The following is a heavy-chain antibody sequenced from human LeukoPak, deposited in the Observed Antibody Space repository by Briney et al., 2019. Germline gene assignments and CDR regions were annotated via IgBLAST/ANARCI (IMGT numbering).Heavy chain of an antibody. D-gene: IGHD2-2*01. Sequence: ASVKVSCKASGYTFTGYYMHWVRQAPGQGLEWMGWINPNSGGTNYAQKFQGRVTMTRDTSISTAYMVLSRLRSDDAAVYYCARDTAKYCSSTSCYFPFDYWGQGTLVTVSS. V-gene: IGHV1-2*02. J-gene: IGHJ4*02. CDR2: INPNSGGT. CDR1: GYTFTGYY. CDR3: ARDTAKYCSSTSCYFPFDY.